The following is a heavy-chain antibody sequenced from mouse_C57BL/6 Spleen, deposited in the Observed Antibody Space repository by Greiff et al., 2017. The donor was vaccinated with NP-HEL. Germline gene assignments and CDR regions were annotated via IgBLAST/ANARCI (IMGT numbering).Heavy chain of an antibody. CDR2: IDPNSGGT. Sequence: QVQLQQPGAELVKPGASVKLSCKASGYTFTSYWMHWVKQRPGRGLEWIGRIDPNSGGTKYNEKFKSKATLTVYKPSRTAYMQLSSLTAEDSAVYYCAIALYGSSYYYAMDYWGQGTSGTVSS. CDR3: AIALYGSSYYYAMDY. V-gene: IGHV1-72*01. CDR1: GYTFTSYW. D-gene: IGHD1-1*01. J-gene: IGHJ4*01.